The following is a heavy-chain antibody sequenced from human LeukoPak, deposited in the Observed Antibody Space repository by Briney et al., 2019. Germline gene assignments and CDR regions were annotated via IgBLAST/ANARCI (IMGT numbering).Heavy chain of an antibody. Sequence: GGSLRLSCAASGFAFSSYSMNWVRQAPGKGLEWVSYISSRSSNIYYADSVKGRFTISRDNAKNSLYLQMNSLRDEDTAVYYCARIPGGYYYGMDVWGQGTTVTVSS. CDR1: GFAFSSYS. CDR2: ISSRSSNI. D-gene: IGHD3-16*01. J-gene: IGHJ6*02. V-gene: IGHV3-48*02. CDR3: ARIPGGYYYGMDV.